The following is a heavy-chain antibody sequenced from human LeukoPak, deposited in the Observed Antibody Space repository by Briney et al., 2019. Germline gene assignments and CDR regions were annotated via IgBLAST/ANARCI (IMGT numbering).Heavy chain of an antibody. J-gene: IGHJ4*02. CDR3: ARGAPRHFDY. V-gene: IGHV4-59*01. CDR2: IYYSGST. CDR1: GGSIGSYY. Sequence: SETLSLTCTVSGGSIGSYYWSWIRQPPGKGLEWIGYIYYSGSTNYNPSLKSRVTISVDTSKNQFSLKLSSVTAADTAVYYCARGAPRHFDYWGQGTLVTVSS.